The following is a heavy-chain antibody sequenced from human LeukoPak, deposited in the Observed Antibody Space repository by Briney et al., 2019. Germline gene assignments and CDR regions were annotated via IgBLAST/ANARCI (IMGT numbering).Heavy chain of an antibody. V-gene: IGHV1-46*01. CDR1: GDTFSSYY. D-gene: IGHD5-18*01. CDR3: ARGSYGLDLDY. CDR2: ITPSGDST. J-gene: IGHJ4*02. Sequence: GASVKVSCKASGDTFSSYYMHWVRQAPGQGLEWMGIITPSGDSTNYAQKFQGRVTMTRDMSTSTVYMELSSLRSEDTAVYYCARGSYGLDLDYWGQGTLVTVSS.